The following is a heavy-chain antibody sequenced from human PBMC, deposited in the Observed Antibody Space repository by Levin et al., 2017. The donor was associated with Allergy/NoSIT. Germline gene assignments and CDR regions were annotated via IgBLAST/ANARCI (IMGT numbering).Heavy chain of an antibody. V-gene: IGHV4-39*01. Sequence: SQTLSLTCTVSGGSISSSRYYWGWIRQPPGKGLEWIGTIHYTGSTYYNPSLKSRVTISVDTSKNQFSLKLSSVTAADTAVYYCARHLPWDTAMLINWFDPWGQGTLVTVSS. D-gene: IGHD5-18*01. CDR1: GGSISSSRYY. CDR2: IHYTGST. J-gene: IGHJ5*02. CDR3: ARHLPWDTAMLINWFDP.